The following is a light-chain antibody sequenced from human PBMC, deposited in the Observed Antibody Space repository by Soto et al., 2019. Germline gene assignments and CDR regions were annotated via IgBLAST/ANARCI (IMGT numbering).Light chain of an antibody. J-gene: IGLJ2*01. CDR3: QVWDTSSDHREV. CDR2: YDT. CDR1: NIGSKS. V-gene: IGLV3-21*04. Sequence: SSVLTQPPSVTVAPGETARITCGGNNIGSKSLFWYQQKAGQAPVLVIYYDTNRPSGIPERFSGSNSGNTATLTISRVEAGDEADYYCQVWDTSSDHREVFGGGTKLTVL.